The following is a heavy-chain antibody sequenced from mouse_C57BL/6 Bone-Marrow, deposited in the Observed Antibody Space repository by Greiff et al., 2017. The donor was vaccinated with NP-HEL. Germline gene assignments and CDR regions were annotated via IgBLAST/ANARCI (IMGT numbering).Heavy chain of an antibody. D-gene: IGHD2-5*01. Sequence: EVQLQQSGPELVKPGASVKMSCKASGYTFTDYNMHWVKQSHGKSLEWIGYINPNNGGTSYNQKFKGKATLTVNKSSSTAYMELRSLTSEDSAVYYCARRGYSKSPWFAYWGQGTLVTVSA. CDR2: INPNNGGT. J-gene: IGHJ3*01. CDR3: ARRGYSKSPWFAY. CDR1: GYTFTDYN. V-gene: IGHV1-22*01.